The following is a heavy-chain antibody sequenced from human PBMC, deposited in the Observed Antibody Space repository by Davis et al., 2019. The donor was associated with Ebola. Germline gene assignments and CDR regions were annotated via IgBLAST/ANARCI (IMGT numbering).Heavy chain of an antibody. Sequence: ASVTVSCKASGYTFSSYAMHWVRQAPGQRLEWMGWINTDNGDTKYSQKFQGRVTITKDTSANTAYMELTNLRSEDTAVYYCARDVWVYWGQGTRVTVSS. D-gene: IGHD3-16*01. CDR3: ARDVWVY. CDR1: GYTFSSYA. J-gene: IGHJ4*02. V-gene: IGHV1-3*04. CDR2: INTDNGDT.